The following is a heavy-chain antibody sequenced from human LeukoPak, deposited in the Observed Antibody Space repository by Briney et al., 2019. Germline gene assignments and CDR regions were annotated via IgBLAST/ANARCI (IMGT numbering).Heavy chain of an antibody. Sequence: PGGSLRLSCAASGFTFSSYGMHWVRQAPGEGLEWVAFIRYDGSNKYYADSVKGRFTISRDNSKNTLYLQMNSLRSDDTAVYYCARDSTLYDFWSGYYIDYWGQGTLVTVSS. J-gene: IGHJ4*02. V-gene: IGHV3-30*02. D-gene: IGHD3-3*01. CDR3: ARDSTLYDFWSGYYIDY. CDR2: IRYDGSNK. CDR1: GFTFSSYG.